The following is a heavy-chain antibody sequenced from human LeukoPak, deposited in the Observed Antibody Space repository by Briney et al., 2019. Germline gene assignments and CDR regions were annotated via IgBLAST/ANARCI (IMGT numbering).Heavy chain of an antibody. Sequence: SETLSLTCTVSGDSISSGDYYWSWIRQPPGKGLEWIGEINHSGSTNYNPSLKSRVTISVDTSKNQFSLKLSSVTAADTAVYYCASHLYYGSGSCGYWGQGTLVTVSS. CDR2: INHSGST. J-gene: IGHJ4*02. D-gene: IGHD3-10*01. CDR3: ASHLYYGSGSCGY. CDR1: GDSISSGDYY. V-gene: IGHV4-39*07.